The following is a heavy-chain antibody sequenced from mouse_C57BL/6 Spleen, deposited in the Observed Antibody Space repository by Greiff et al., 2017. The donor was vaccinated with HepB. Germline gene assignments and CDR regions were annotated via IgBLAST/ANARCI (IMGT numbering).Heavy chain of an antibody. J-gene: IGHJ1*03. CDR1: GYTFTSYW. D-gene: IGHD1-1*01. CDR2: IHLNSGST. Sequence: QVQLQQPGAELVKPGASVKLSCKASGYTFTSYWMHWVKQRPGQGLEWIGMIHLNSGSTNYNEKFKSKATLTVDKSSSTAYMQLSSLTSEDSAVYYCARYGSSPEGYWYFDVWGTGTTVTVSS. CDR3: ARYGSSPEGYWYFDV. V-gene: IGHV1-64*01.